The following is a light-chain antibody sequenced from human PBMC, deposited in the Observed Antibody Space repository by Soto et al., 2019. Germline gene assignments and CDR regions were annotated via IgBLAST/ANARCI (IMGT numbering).Light chain of an antibody. CDR3: QQYNSYSRT. J-gene: IGKJ1*01. Sequence: DIQMTQSPSTLSASVGDRVTITCRASQTIITSLAWYQQKPGKAPSLLIYMASSLESGVPSRFSGSGSGTEFTLTISSLQPDDFATYYCQQYNSYSRTFGQGTRVEIK. CDR2: MAS. V-gene: IGKV1-5*03. CDR1: QTIITS.